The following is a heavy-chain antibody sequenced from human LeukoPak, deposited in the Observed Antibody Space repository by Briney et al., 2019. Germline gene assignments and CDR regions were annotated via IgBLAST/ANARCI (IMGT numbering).Heavy chain of an antibody. CDR3: ATLRGQQPFFYYFDY. CDR2: IYHSGST. J-gene: IGHJ4*02. D-gene: IGHD6-13*01. CDR1: GGSISSGGYY. V-gene: IGHV4-30-2*01. Sequence: SETLSLTCTVSGGSISSGGYYWSWIRQPPGKGLEWIGYIYHSGSTYYNPSLKSRVTISVDRSKNQFSLKLSSVTAADTAVYYCATLRGQQPFFYYFDYWGQGTLVTVSS.